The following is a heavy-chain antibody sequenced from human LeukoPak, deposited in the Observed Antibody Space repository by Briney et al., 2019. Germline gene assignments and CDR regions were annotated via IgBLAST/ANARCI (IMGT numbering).Heavy chain of an antibody. CDR3: ARGVVVPAAIYYYGMDV. CDR1: GFTFSSYW. V-gene: IGHV3-74*01. D-gene: IGHD2-2*01. J-gene: IGHJ6*02. Sequence: GGSLRLSCAASGFTFSSYWMHWVRQAPGKGLVWVSRINSDGSSTSYADSVKGRFTISRDNAKNTLYLQMNSLRAEDTAVYYCARGVVVPAAIYYYGMDVWGQGTTVTVS. CDR2: INSDGSST.